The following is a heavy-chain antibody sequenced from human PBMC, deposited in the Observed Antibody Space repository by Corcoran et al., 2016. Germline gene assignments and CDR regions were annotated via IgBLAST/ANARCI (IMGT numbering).Heavy chain of an antibody. CDR3: ARYGLPDPNIVVVTASRDAFDI. Sequence: QVQLQESGPGLVKPSQTLSLTCTVSGGSISSGGYYWSWIRQHPGKGLEWIGSIYYSGSTYYNPSLKSRVTISVDTSKNQFSLKLSSVTAADTAVYYWARYGLPDPNIVVVTASRDAFDIWGQGTMVTVSS. V-gene: IGHV4-31*03. CDR2: IYYSGST. D-gene: IGHD2-21*02. J-gene: IGHJ3*02. CDR1: GGSISSGGYY.